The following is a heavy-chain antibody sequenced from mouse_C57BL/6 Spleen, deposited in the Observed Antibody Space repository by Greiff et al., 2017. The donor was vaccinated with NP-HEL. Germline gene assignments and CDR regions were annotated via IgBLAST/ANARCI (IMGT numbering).Heavy chain of an antibody. D-gene: IGHD1-1*01. CDR2: IWTGGGT. V-gene: IGHV2-9-1*01. CDR3: ARKGTYYGSSSYYFDY. J-gene: IGHJ2*01. Sequence: QVQLKESGPGLVAPSQSLSITCTVSGFSLTSYALSWVRQPPGQGLEWLGVIWTGGGTTSNSALTSRLSISKDNSKSQVFLKMNSLQTDDTARYYCARKGTYYGSSSYYFDYWGQGTTLTVSS. CDR1: GFSLTSYA.